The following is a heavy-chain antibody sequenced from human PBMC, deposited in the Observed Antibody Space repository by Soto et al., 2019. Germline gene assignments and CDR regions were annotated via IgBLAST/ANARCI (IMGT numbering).Heavy chain of an antibody. CDR3: ARDYYDSSGYYLSWFDP. V-gene: IGHV1-46*03. J-gene: IGHJ5*02. D-gene: IGHD3-22*01. CDR1: GYTFTSYY. CDR2: INPSGGST. Sequence: ASVKVSCKASGYTFTSYYMHWVRQAPGQGLEWMGIINPSGGSTSYAQKFQGRVTVTRDTSTSTVYMELSSLRSEDTAVYYCARDYYDSSGYYLSWFDPWGQGTLVTVSS.